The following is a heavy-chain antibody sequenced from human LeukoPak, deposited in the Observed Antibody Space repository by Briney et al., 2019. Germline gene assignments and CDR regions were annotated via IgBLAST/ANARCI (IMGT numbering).Heavy chain of an antibody. D-gene: IGHD3-22*01. J-gene: IGHJ4*02. CDR2: ISYDGSNK. V-gene: IGHV3-30*18. CDR1: GFTFSSYG. Sequence: PGRSLRLSCAASGFTFSSYGMHWVRQAPGKGLEWVAVISYDGSNKYYADSVKGRFTISRDNSKNTLYLHMNSLRAEDTAVYYCAKDSYYYDSSGYYLFGSSLDYWGQGTLVTVSS. CDR3: AKDSYYYDSSGYYLFGSSLDY.